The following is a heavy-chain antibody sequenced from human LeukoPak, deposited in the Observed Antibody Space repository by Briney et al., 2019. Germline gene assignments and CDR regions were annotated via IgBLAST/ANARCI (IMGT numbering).Heavy chain of an antibody. V-gene: IGHV1-3*03. CDR2: INAGNGNT. Sequence: ASVKVSCKASGYTFTSYAMHWVRQAPGQRLEWMGWINAGNGNTKYSQEFQGRVTITRDTSASTAYMELSSLRSEDMAVYYCARENYDFWSGYWFDPWGQGTLVTVSS. J-gene: IGHJ5*02. D-gene: IGHD3-3*01. CDR1: GYTFTSYA. CDR3: ARENYDFWSGYWFDP.